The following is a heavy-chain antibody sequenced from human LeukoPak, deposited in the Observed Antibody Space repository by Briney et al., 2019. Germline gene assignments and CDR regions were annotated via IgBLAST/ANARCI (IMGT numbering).Heavy chain of an antibody. CDR3: AKGEDIVVVVAAYYYYYGMDV. J-gene: IGHJ6*02. Sequence: GGSLRLSCAASGMRFNIYGMHWVRQAPGKGLEWVAFIRYDGSEKYYVDSVKGRFSISRDNSKNTLYLQMNSLRAEDTAVYYCAKGEDIVVVVAAYYYYYGMDVWGQGTTVTVSS. CDR2: IRYDGSEK. D-gene: IGHD2-15*01. V-gene: IGHV3-30*02. CDR1: GMRFNIYG.